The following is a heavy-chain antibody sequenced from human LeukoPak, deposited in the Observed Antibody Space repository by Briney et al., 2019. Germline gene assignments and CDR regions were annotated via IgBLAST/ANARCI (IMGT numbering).Heavy chain of an antibody. D-gene: IGHD3-22*01. V-gene: IGHV4-34*01. Sequence: PSETLSLTCTVSGGSISSYYWSWIRQPPGKGLEWIGEINHSGSTNYNPSLKSRVTISVDTSKNQFSLKLSSVTAADTAVYYCARHRTYYYDSSGYFYYFDYWGQGTLVTVSS. J-gene: IGHJ4*02. CDR3: ARHRTYYYDSSGYFYYFDY. CDR1: GGSISSYY. CDR2: INHSGST.